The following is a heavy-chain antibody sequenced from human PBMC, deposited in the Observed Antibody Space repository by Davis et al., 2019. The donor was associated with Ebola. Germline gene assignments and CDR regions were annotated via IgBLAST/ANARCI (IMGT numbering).Heavy chain of an antibody. J-gene: IGHJ4*02. CDR2: INPNSGGT. CDR3: ARRGSSLFELDY. V-gene: IGHV1-2*06. D-gene: IGHD6-13*01. Sequence: AASVKVSCKASGYTFTGYYIHWVRQAPGQGLEWMGRINPNSGGTNYAQKFRGRVTMTRDTSISTAYMELSRLRSDDTAVYYCARRGSSLFELDYWGQGTLVTVSS. CDR1: GYTFTGYY.